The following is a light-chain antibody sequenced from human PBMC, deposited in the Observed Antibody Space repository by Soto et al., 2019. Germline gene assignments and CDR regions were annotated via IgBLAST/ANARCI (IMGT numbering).Light chain of an antibody. CDR3: HQCDSSPWP. J-gene: IGKJ1*01. CDR1: QSLSSTY. V-gene: IGKV3-20*01. Sequence: GLTVSPVTLWLTRGERSTLSCSASQSLSSTYLAWYQQKPGQAPRLLIYGAFSSATGIPDRFSGSGSGTDFTLTISRFEPEDVEVFYCHQCDSSPWPLGQGTNVHI. CDR2: GAF.